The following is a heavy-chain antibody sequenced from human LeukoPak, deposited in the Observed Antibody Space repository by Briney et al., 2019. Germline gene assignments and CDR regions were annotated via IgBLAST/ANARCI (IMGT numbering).Heavy chain of an antibody. CDR2: IYYSGST. V-gene: IGHV4-39*01. Sequence: PSETLPLTCTVSGGSISSSSYYWGWIRQPPGKGLEWIGSIYYSGSTYYNPSLKSRVTISVDTSKNQFSLKLSSVTAADTAVYYCARPISYGDYRAFDIWGQGTMVTVSS. D-gene: IGHD4-17*01. CDR3: ARPISYGDYRAFDI. J-gene: IGHJ3*02. CDR1: GGSISSSSYY.